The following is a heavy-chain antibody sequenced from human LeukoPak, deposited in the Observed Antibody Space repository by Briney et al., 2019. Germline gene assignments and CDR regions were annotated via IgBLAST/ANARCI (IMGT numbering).Heavy chain of an antibody. D-gene: IGHD3-16*02. V-gene: IGHV4-38-2*02. J-gene: IGHJ4*02. CDR1: GYSISRGYF. Sequence: SETLSLTCTVSGYSISRGYFWGWIRQPPGKGLESIGNINHSGSTYYNPSLKSRITMSVDTSKNQFSLKLISVTAADTAVYYCARANYDYVWGSYRSYYFDYWGQGTLVTVSS. CDR2: INHSGST. CDR3: ARANYDYVWGSYRSYYFDY.